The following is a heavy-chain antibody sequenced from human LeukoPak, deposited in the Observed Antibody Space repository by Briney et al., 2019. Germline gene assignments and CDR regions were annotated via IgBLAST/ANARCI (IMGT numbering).Heavy chain of an antibody. V-gene: IGHV3-23*01. CDR2: ISGSGGST. CDR1: GFTFSSYA. CDR3: AKGLTVTTGYFDY. D-gene: IGHD4-17*01. Sequence: GGSLRLSCAASGFTFSSYAMSWVRQAPGKGLEWVSAISGSGGSTYYADSVKGRSTISRDNSKNTLYLQMNSLRAEDTAVYYCAKGLTVTTGYFDYWGQGTLVTVSS. J-gene: IGHJ4*02.